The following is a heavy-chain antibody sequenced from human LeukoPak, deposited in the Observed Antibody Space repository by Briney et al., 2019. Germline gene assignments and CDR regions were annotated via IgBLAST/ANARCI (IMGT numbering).Heavy chain of an antibody. D-gene: IGHD1-1*01. V-gene: IGHV4-59*01. Sequence: SETLSLTCTVSGGSISRYYWSWIRQPPGKGLEWIGYIYYSGSTNYNPSLKSRVTISVDTSKNQFSLKLSSVTAADTAVYYCARDRTGTTYYYAMDVWGQGTTVTVSS. CDR1: GGSISRYY. CDR2: IYYSGST. J-gene: IGHJ6*02. CDR3: ARDRTGTTYYYAMDV.